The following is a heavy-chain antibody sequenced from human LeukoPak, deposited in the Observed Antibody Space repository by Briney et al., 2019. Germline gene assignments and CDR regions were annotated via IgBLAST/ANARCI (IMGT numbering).Heavy chain of an antibody. CDR1: GGSISSYY. Sequence: SSETLSLTCTVPGGSISSYYWSWIRQPPGKGLEWIGLIYYSGSTNYNPTLKSRVTISVDTSKNQFSLKLSSVTAADTAVYYCARLSVDYDYVWGTYRYMDYWGQGTLVTVSS. V-gene: IGHV4-59*08. CDR2: IYYSGST. D-gene: IGHD3-16*02. J-gene: IGHJ4*02. CDR3: ARLSVDYDYVWGTYRYMDY.